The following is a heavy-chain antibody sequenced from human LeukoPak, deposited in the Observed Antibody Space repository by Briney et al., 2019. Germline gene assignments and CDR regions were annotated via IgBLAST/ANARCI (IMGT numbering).Heavy chain of an antibody. Sequence: GSLRLSCAASGFTVSSNYMSWVRQAPGKGLEWVSVIYSGGSTYYADSVKGRFTISRDNSKNTLYLQMNSLRAEDTAVYYYARGATVTTYDFDYWGQGTLVTVSS. V-gene: IGHV3-66*01. CDR1: GFTVSSNY. CDR2: IYSGGST. J-gene: IGHJ4*02. CDR3: ARGATVTTYDFDY. D-gene: IGHD4-17*01.